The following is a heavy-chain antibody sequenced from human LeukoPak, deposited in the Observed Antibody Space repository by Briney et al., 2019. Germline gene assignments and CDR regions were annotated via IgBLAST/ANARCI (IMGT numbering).Heavy chain of an antibody. CDR2: IIPIFGTA. CDR1: GGTLSSYA. J-gene: IGHJ3*02. V-gene: IGHV1-69*13. CDR3: ARDRWDTAMADDAFDI. D-gene: IGHD5-18*01. Sequence: SVKVSCKASGGTLSSYAISWVRQAPGQGLEWMGGIIPIFGTANYAQKFQGRVTITADESTSTAYMELSSLRSEDTAVYYCARDRWDTAMADDAFDIWGQGTMVTVSS.